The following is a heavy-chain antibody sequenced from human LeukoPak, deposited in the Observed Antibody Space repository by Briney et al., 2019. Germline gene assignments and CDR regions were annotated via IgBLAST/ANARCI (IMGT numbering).Heavy chain of an antibody. CDR3: AKDGIFSGGSGWYDY. CDR1: GFTFSTYG. Sequence: GGSLRLSCAASGFTFSTYGMHGVRQAPGKGLQWVAFIRDNGSTKYYADSVKGRFTISRDNSKNTVYLQMNGLRSEDTAVYYCAKDGIFSGGSGWYDYWGQGTLVTVSS. J-gene: IGHJ4*02. V-gene: IGHV3-30*02. D-gene: IGHD6-13*01. CDR2: IRDNGSTK.